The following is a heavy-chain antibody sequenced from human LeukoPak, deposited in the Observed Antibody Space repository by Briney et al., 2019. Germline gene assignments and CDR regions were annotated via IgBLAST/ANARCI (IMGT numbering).Heavy chain of an antibody. CDR3: ASSHPLGSNSDYFTPFDY. CDR2: MYYSGST. J-gene: IGHJ4*02. Sequence: SETLSLTCTVSGGSISNYYRTWIRQPPGKGLEWIGYMYYSGSTYYNPSLKSRVTISVDMYKNQFSLKLSSVTAADTAVYYCASSHPLGSNSDYFTPFDYWGQGTLVTVSS. D-gene: IGHD3-3*01. V-gene: IGHV4-59*01. CDR1: GGSISNYY.